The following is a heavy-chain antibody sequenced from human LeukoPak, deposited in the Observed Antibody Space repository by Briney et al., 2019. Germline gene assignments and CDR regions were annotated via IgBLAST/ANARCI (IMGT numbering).Heavy chain of an antibody. CDR1: GFSFSDHW. Sequence: PGGSLRLSCAASGFSFSDHWMNWLRQAPGRGLEWVAIIKMDGSQYSYVDSVKGRLTISRDNAKNSLYLQMNSLRDEDTAVYYCARDIGWYALDYWGQGTLVTVSS. CDR2: IKMDGSQY. J-gene: IGHJ4*02. D-gene: IGHD6-19*01. V-gene: IGHV3-7*01. CDR3: ARDIGWYALDY.